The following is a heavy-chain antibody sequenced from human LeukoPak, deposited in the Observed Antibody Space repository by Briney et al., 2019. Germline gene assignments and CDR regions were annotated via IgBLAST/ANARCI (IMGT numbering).Heavy chain of an antibody. Sequence: GGSLRLSCAASGFTFSSYAMSWVRQAPGKGLEWVSAIGGSCGTTYYADSVKGRFTISRDNSKNTLYLQMNSLRAEDTAVYYCAKSPFGDAAKYFQHWGQGTLVTVSS. D-gene: IGHD4-17*01. CDR3: AKSPFGDAAKYFQH. J-gene: IGHJ1*01. CDR2: IGGSCGTT. V-gene: IGHV3-23*01. CDR1: GFTFSSYA.